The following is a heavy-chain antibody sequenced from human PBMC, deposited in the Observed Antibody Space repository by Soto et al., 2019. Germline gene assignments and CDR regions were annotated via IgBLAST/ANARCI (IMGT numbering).Heavy chain of an antibody. CDR1: EVTSISYA. V-gene: IGHV3-23*01. Sequence: RHSCAAAEVTSISYARSWVRQDPGKGLEWVSAIRGSGGSTYYADSVKGRFTISRDNFKNTLYLQMNSLRAEDTAGYHCAGVALDYWGQGTLVTVSS. CDR3: AGVALDY. CDR2: IRGSGGST. D-gene: IGHD5-12*01. J-gene: IGHJ4*02.